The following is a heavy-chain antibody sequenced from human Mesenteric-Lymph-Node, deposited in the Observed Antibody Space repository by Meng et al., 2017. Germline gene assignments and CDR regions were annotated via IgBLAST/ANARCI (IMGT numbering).Heavy chain of an antibody. CDR3: VRDVTRGGY. V-gene: IGHV1-2*02. Sequence: ASVKVSCKPSGYNFIDSYMHWVRQAPGQGLEWMGWINPKNGETRYVEKFRGRGTMSSDTSISTAYMELSSLTSDDTAVYYCVRDVTRGGYWGQGTLVTVSS. D-gene: IGHD2-2*01. CDR2: INPKNGET. CDR1: GYNFIDSY. J-gene: IGHJ4*02.